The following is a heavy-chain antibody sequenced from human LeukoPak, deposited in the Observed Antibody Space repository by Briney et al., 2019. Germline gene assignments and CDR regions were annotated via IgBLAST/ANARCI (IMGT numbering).Heavy chain of an antibody. CDR3: ARHAASGGSGVDY. CDR2: IRNKANSYAT. CDR1: GFTFSGSA. J-gene: IGHJ4*02. Sequence: GGSLRLSCAASGFTFSGSAMHWVRQTSGKGLEWVGRIRNKANSYATAYAASVKGRFTTSRDDSKNTAYLQMNSLKSEDTAVYYCARHAASGGSGVDYWGQGTLVTVSS. D-gene: IGHD3-10*01. V-gene: IGHV3-73*01.